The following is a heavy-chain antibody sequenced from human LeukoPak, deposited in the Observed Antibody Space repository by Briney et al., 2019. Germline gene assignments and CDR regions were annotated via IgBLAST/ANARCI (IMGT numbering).Heavy chain of an antibody. CDR2: INPGKGDT. CDR1: GYTFTNNA. V-gene: IGHV1-3*01. Sequence: EASVKVSCKASGYTFTNNAMHWVRQAPGQRLEWMGWINPGKGDTKYSQKFQGRITITRDTAASTVYMELSSLRSEDTTVYYCVSAPPGMATIMVYWGQGTLVTVSS. CDR3: VSAPPGMATIMVY. J-gene: IGHJ4*02. D-gene: IGHD5-12*01.